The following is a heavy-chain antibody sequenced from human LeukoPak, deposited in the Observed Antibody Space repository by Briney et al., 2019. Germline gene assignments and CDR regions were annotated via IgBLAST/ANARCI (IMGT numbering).Heavy chain of an antibody. V-gene: IGHV3-23*01. CDR1: GFTFSSYS. CDR2: ISGSGGST. Sequence: GGSLRLSCAASGFTFSSYSMNWVRQAPGKGLEWVSAISGSGGSTYYADSVKGRFTISRDNSKNTLYLQMNSLRAEDTAVYYCAKDLYYDSSGYSLGYWGQGTLVTVSS. CDR3: AKDLYYDSSGYSLGY. J-gene: IGHJ4*02. D-gene: IGHD3-22*01.